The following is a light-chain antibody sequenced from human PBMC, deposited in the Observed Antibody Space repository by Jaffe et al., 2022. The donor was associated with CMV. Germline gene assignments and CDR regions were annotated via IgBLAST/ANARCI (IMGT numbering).Light chain of an antibody. CDR2: QDD. V-gene: IGLV3-1*01. CDR1: KLGNKF. J-gene: IGLJ2*01. CDR3: QAWDSNPA. Sequence: SYELTQPPSVSVSPGQTASIACSGDKLGNKFAYWYQQKPGQSPVLVIYQDDKRPSGIPERFSGSNSGNTATLTISGTQAVDEADYYCQAWDSNPAFGGGTRLTVL.